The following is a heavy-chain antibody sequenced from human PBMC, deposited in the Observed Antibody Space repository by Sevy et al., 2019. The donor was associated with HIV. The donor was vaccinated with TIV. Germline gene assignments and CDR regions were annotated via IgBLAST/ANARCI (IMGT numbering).Heavy chain of an antibody. CDR2: ITDTYDT. Sequence: GGSLRLSCAASGFTFSSFSMSWVRQAPGEGLEWVSTITDTYDTYYRDSLKGRFSISRDNSENTLFLQINSLRTEDTAVYYCAKGRQQWPTDYWGKGTLVTVSS. CDR1: GFTFSSFS. CDR3: AKGRQQWPTDY. D-gene: IGHD6-19*01. J-gene: IGHJ4*02. V-gene: IGHV3-23*01.